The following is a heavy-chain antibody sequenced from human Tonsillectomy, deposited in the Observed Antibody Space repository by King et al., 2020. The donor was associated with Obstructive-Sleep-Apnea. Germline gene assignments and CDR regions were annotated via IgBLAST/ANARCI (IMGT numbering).Heavy chain of an antibody. CDR1: GGSFSDYY. D-gene: IGHD6-13*01. V-gene: IGHV4-34*01. CDR3: ARGSGAASVNWFDP. J-gene: IGHJ5*02. Sequence: VQLQQWGAGLLKPSETLSLTCAVYGGSFSDYYWSWNRQPPGKGLEWIGEINHRGSTNYNPSLKSRVTISVDTSNNQFSPKLNSVTAADTAVYYCARGSGAASVNWFDPWGQGTLVTVSS. CDR2: INHRGST.